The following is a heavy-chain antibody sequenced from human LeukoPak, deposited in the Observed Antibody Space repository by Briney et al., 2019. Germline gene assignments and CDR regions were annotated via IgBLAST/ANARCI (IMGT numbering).Heavy chain of an antibody. Sequence: GESLKISCKGSGYRFTSYWIAWVRQMPGKGLESMGIIYPGDSDTRYSPSFQGQVTISADKSISTAYLQWSRQQGSVTGMYYCARGFGYSGSWYFDYWGQGTLVTVSS. V-gene: IGHV5-51*01. CDR1: GYRFTSYW. CDR3: ARGFGYSGSWYFDY. CDR2: IYPGDSDT. J-gene: IGHJ4*02. D-gene: IGHD6-13*01.